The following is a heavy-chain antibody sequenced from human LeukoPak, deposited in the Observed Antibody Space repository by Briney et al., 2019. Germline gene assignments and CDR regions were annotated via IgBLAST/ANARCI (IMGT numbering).Heavy chain of an antibody. CDR2: FDPEDGET. CDR3: ATAGYRSSTSCYGYYYYGMDV. V-gene: IGHV1-24*01. CDR1: VYTLTELS. Sequence: ASVKVSCKVSVYTLTELSMHWVRQAPGKGLEWMGGFDPEDGETIYAQKFQGRVTMTEDTSTDTAYMELSSLRSEDTAVYYCATAGYRSSTSCYGYYYYGMDVWGQGTTVTVSS. D-gene: IGHD2-2*01. J-gene: IGHJ6*02.